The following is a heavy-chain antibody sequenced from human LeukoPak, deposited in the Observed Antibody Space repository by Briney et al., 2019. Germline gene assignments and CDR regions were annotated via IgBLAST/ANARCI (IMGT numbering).Heavy chain of an antibody. CDR3: ARDSRGWYGVDAFDI. V-gene: IGHV3-48*03. Sequence: GGSLRLSCAASGFTFSSYEMNWVRQAPGKGLEWVSYISSSGSTIYYADSVKGRFTISRDNAKNSLYLQMNSLRAEDTAVYYCARDSRGWYGVDAFDIWGQGTMVTVSS. CDR1: GFTFSSYE. J-gene: IGHJ3*02. D-gene: IGHD6-19*01. CDR2: ISSSGSTI.